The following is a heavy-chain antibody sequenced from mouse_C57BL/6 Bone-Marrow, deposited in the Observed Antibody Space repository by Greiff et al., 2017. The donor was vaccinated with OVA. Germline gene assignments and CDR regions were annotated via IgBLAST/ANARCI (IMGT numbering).Heavy chain of an antibody. Sequence: EVQRVESGGGLVKPGGSLKLSCAASGFTFSDYGMHWVRQAPEKGLEWVAYISSGSSTIYYADTVKGRFTISRDNAKNTLFLQMTSLRSEDTAMYYCARQDYSNLFAYWGQGTLVTVSA. D-gene: IGHD2-5*01. CDR2: ISSGSSTI. V-gene: IGHV5-17*01. J-gene: IGHJ3*01. CDR3: ARQDYSNLFAY. CDR1: GFTFSDYG.